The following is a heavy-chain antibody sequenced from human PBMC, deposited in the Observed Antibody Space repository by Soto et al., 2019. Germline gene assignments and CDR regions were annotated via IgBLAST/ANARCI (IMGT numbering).Heavy chain of an antibody. CDR3: TTMGHYYDSSALPSYDY. CDR2: IKSKTDGGIT. V-gene: IGHV3-15*07. Sequence: EVQLVESGGGLVKPGGSLRLSCAASGFTFSNAWMNWVRQAPGKGLEWVGRIKSKTDGGITDYAAPVKGRFTISRDDSKNTLYLQMNSLKTEDTAVYYCTTMGHYYDSSALPSYDYWGQGTLVTVSS. D-gene: IGHD3-22*01. J-gene: IGHJ4*02. CDR1: GFTFSNAW.